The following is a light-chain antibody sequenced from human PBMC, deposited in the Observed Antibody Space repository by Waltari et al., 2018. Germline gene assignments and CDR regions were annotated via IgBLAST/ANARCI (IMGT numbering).Light chain of an antibody. J-gene: IGLJ3*02. CDR1: VLAKTY. Sequence: SYELTQPSSVSLSPGQTANITCSGNVLAKTYGRWPQQKPGQAPMLLIYRDNARPSGIPERFSGSSSGTTVTLTISGAHVEDEADYYCYSVSANSWVFGGGTRLTVL. CDR2: RDN. CDR3: YSVSANSWV. V-gene: IGLV3-27*01.